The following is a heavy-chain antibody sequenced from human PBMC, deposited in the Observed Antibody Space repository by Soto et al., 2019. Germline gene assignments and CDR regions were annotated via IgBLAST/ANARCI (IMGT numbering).Heavy chain of an antibody. D-gene: IGHD1-26*01. J-gene: IGHJ4*02. Sequence: QITLKESGPTLVKPTQTLTLTCTFSGFSLTTDRVGVGWIRQPPGEALEWLAVIYWDDSKTYRPSLESRLTITKATSKNQVALTMTNMDSLDTATYYCAHAYGGRSLYWGQGTWSPSPQ. CDR3: AHAYGGRSLY. V-gene: IGHV2-5*02. CDR2: IYWDDSK. CDR1: GFSLTTDRVG.